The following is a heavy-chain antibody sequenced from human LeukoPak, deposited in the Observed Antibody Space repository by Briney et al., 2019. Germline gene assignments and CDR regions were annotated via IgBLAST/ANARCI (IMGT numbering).Heavy chain of an antibody. Sequence: PGGSLRLSCAASGFIFSNYYMTWIRQAPRRGLEWLSYISGSGSDTNYADSVKGRFTTSRDNAKNSLYLQMNSLRAEDTAVYYCARVGSIAAAGTPDYWGQGTLVTISS. J-gene: IGHJ4*02. CDR1: GFIFSNYY. CDR3: ARVGSIAAAGTPDY. V-gene: IGHV3-11*06. D-gene: IGHD6-13*01. CDR2: ISGSGSDT.